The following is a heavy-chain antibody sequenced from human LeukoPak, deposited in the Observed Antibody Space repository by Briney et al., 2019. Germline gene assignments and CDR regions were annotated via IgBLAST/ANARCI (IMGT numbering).Heavy chain of an antibody. D-gene: IGHD5-18*01. V-gene: IGHV4-38-2*02. Sequence: PSDTLSLTCTVSGYSISSGYYLGWIRQPPGKGLESIGSIDHSGSTYYNPSLKSRVTISVDTSKNQFSLKLSSVRAADTAVYYCARGYSYAMTYDYWGQGTLVTVSS. CDR2: IDHSGST. CDR3: ARGYSYAMTYDY. J-gene: IGHJ4*02. CDR1: GYSISSGYY.